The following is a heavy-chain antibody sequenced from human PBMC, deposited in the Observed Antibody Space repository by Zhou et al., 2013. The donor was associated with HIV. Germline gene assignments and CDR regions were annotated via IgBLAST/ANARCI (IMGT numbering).Heavy chain of an antibody. D-gene: IGHD5-12*01. CDR2: IYYSGST. CDR3: ARLRVATGNLDY. V-gene: IGHV4-59*11. J-gene: IGHJ4*02. CDR1: GGSISSHY. Sequence: QVQLQESGPGLVKPSETLSLTCTVSGGSISSHYWSWIRQPPGKGLEWIGYIYYSGSTNYNPSLKSRVTISVDTSKNQFSLKLSSVTAADTAVYYCARLRVATGNLDYWGQGTLVTVSS.